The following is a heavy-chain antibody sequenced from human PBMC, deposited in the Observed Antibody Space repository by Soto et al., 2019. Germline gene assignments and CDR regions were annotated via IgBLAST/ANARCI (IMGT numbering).Heavy chain of an antibody. CDR2: IKSKTDGGTT. V-gene: IGHV3-15*01. CDR3: AVWGSPVDAFDI. J-gene: IGHJ3*02. CDR1: GFTFSNAW. D-gene: IGHD3-16*01. Sequence: EVQLVESGGGLVKPGGSLRLSCAASGFTFSNAWMSWVRQAPGKGLEWVGRIKSKTDGGTTDYAAPVKGRFTISRDDSKNTLYLQMNSLRAEDTAVYYCAVWGSPVDAFDIWGQGTMVTVSS.